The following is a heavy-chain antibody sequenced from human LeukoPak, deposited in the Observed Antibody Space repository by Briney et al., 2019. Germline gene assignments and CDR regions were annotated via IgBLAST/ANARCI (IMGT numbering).Heavy chain of an antibody. J-gene: IGHJ4*02. V-gene: IGHV3-33*08. D-gene: IGHD5-18*01. Sequence: GGSLRLSCAASGFTFSSYAMSWVRQVPGKGLEWVAVIWYDGSNKYYADSVKGRFTISRDTSKNTLYLQMNSLRAEDTAVYYCAKGAYSSTAVYYFDYWGQGTLVTVSS. CDR1: GFTFSSYA. CDR3: AKGAYSSTAVYYFDY. CDR2: IWYDGSNK.